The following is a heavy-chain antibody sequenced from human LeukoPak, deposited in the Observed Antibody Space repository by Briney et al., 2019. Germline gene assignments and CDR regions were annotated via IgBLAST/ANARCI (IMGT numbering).Heavy chain of an antibody. V-gene: IGHV3-23*01. D-gene: IGHD3-3*01. CDR3: ARSIMIFGVARGLGDWFDP. CDR1: GFTFSSYA. CDR2: ISGSGGST. J-gene: IGHJ5*02. Sequence: GGSLRLSCAASGFTFSSYAMSWVRQAPGKGLEWVSGISGSGGSTYYADSVKGRFTISRDNSKNTLYLQMNSLRAEDTAVYYCARSIMIFGVARGLGDWFDPWGQGTLVTVSS.